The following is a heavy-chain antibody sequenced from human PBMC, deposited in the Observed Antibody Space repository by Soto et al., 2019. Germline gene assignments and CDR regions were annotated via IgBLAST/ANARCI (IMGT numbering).Heavy chain of an antibody. Sequence: EVQLVESGGGLVQPGGSLRLSCTASGLTFNNYWMHWVRQAPGKGPVWVSRINGDGRTTTYADSVRGRFTISRDNAKNTVYLQMNSLRAEDTAVYYCVGGDYAGAGTFYRTDHWGQGSLVTVSS. CDR1: GLTFNNYW. D-gene: IGHD3-10*01. CDR3: VGGDYAGAGTFYRTDH. J-gene: IGHJ4*02. CDR2: INGDGRTT. V-gene: IGHV3-74*01.